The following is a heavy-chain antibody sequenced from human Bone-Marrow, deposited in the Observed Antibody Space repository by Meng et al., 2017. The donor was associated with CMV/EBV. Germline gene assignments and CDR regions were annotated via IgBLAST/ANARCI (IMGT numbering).Heavy chain of an antibody. CDR2: IKSKTDGGTT. Sequence: GESLKISCAASGFTFSNAWMSWVRQAPGKGLEWVGRIKSKTDGGTTDYAAPVKGRFTISRDDSKNTLYLQMNSLKTEDTAVYYCTAWSGYYPRDYWGQGTLVTVSS. V-gene: IGHV3-15*01. CDR3: TAWSGYYPRDY. D-gene: IGHD3-3*01. J-gene: IGHJ4*02. CDR1: GFTFSNAW.